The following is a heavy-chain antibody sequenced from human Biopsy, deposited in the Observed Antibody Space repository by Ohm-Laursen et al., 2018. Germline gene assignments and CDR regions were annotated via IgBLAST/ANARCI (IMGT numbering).Heavy chain of an antibody. CDR2: IDWDDDK. J-gene: IGHJ4*01. V-gene: IGHV2-70*04. D-gene: IGHD1-1*01. CDR1: GLSLSSTGMR. CDR3: ARTRAHNFGALEF. Sequence: TQTLTPTCSFAGLSLSSTGMRISWVRQPPGKGLEGLGRIDWDDDKFYSPSLETRLSLSTDTTTNQVVLTLSDVDPEDTATYYCARTRAHNFGALEFWGQGILVTVSS.